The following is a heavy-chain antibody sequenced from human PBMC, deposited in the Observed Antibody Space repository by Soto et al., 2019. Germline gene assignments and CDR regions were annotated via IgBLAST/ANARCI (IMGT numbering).Heavy chain of an antibody. Sequence: QVQLQESGPGLVKPSQTLSLTCTVSGGSISTGGYYWSWIRQHPGKGLEWIGYIYYSGSAYYNPSFHNQLTMSLDTSKIHSSLKLNFVTAAETAVYYCARFYYASGSVIVRAPDYWGQGTLVTVSS. CDR3: ARFYYASGSVIVRAPDY. V-gene: IGHV4-31*01. D-gene: IGHD3-10*01. CDR2: IYYSGSA. J-gene: IGHJ4*02. CDR1: GGSISTGGYY.